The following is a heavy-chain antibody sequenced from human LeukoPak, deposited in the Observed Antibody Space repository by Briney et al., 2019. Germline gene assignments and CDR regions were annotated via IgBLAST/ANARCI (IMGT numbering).Heavy chain of an antibody. CDR1: GYTFTSYA. D-gene: IGHD3-10*01. CDR2: IIPIFCTA. CDR3: ASVYYGSGNQGGSSDY. Sequence: SVKVSCKASGYTFTSYAMHWVRQAPGQGLEWMGGIIPIFCTANYAQKFQGRVTITADESTSTAYMELSSLRSEDTAVYYCASVYYGSGNQGGSSDYWGQGTLVTVSS. V-gene: IGHV1-69*13. J-gene: IGHJ4*02.